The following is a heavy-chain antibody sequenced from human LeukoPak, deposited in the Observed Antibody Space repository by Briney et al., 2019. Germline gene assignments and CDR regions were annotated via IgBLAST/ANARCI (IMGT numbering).Heavy chain of an antibody. J-gene: IGHJ5*02. CDR3: ARDLGSGSWNWFDP. D-gene: IGHD2-15*01. CDR2: IYYSGST. CDR1: GGSISSYY. Sequence: SETLSLTCTVSGGSISSYYWSWIRQPPGKGLEWIGYIYYSGSTNCNPSLKCRVTISVDTSKNQFSLKLSSVTAADTAVYYCARDLGSGSWNWFDPWGQGTLVTVSS. V-gene: IGHV4-59*01.